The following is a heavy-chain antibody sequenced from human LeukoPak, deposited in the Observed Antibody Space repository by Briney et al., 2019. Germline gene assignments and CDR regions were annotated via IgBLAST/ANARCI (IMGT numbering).Heavy chain of an antibody. J-gene: IGHJ4*02. CDR1: GFTFSSYG. CDR3: GREQYGDYSEDY. CDR2: IWYDGSNK. Sequence: GGSLRLSCAASGFTFSSYGMHWVRQAPGKGLEWVAVIWYDGSNKYYADSVKGRFTISRDNSKNTLYLQMNSLRAEDTAVYYCGREQYGDYSEDYWGQGTLVTVSS. D-gene: IGHD4-17*01. V-gene: IGHV3-33*01.